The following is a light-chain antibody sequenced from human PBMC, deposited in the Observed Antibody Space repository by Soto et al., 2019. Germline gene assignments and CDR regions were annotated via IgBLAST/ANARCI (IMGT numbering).Light chain of an antibody. J-gene: IGKJ1*01. CDR3: QQANSFPRT. CDR2: KAS. CDR1: QTISSW. Sequence: DIQMTQSPSTLSGSVGDRVTITCRASQTISSWLAWYQQKPGKAPKLLIYKASTLKSGVPSRFSGSGSGTEFTLTISSLQPDDFATYYCQQANSFPRTFGLGTKVDIK. V-gene: IGKV1-5*03.